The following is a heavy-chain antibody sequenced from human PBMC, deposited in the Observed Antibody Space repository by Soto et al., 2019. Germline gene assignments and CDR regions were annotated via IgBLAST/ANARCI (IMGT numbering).Heavy chain of an antibody. CDR3: ARIPYGDQGKDYYYYYKDV. Sequence: GESLKISCKGSGYSFTSYWIGWVRQMPGKGLEWMGIIYPGDSDTRYSPSFQGQVTISADKSISTAYLQWSSLKASDTAMYYCARIPYGDQGKDYYYYYKDVWSKGTTVTVSS. CDR2: IYPGDSDT. V-gene: IGHV5-51*01. J-gene: IGHJ6*03. D-gene: IGHD4-17*01. CDR1: GYSFTSYW.